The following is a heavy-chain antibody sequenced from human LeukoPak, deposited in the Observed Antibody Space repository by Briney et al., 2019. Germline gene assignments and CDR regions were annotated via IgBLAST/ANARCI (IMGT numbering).Heavy chain of an antibody. Sequence: GGSLRLSCAASGFTFSSYGMHWVRQAPGKGLEWVAVIWYDGSNKYYADSVKGRFTISRDNSKNTLYLQMNSLRSDDTAVYYCARDPTNTSGRYAYFDYWGQGTLVTVSS. CDR2: IWYDGSNK. D-gene: IGHD6-19*01. J-gene: IGHJ4*02. V-gene: IGHV3-33*01. CDR1: GFTFSSYG. CDR3: ARDPTNTSGRYAYFDY.